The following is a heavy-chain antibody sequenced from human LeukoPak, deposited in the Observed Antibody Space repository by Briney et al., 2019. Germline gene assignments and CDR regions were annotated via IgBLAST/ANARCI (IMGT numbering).Heavy chain of an antibody. CDR2: IYTSGST. Sequence: SETLSLTWTVSGGSISSYYWSWIRQPTGKGLEWIGRIYTSGSTNYNPSLKGRVTMSVDTSKNQFSLKLSSVTAADTAVYYCARDSVDPDAFDIWGQGTMVTVSS. CDR1: GGSISSYY. V-gene: IGHV4-4*07. CDR3: ARDSVDPDAFDI. J-gene: IGHJ3*02. D-gene: IGHD5-24*01.